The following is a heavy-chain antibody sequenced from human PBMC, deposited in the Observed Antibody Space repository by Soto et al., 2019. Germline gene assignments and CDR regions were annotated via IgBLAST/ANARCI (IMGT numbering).Heavy chain of an antibody. CDR1: GGTFSSYA. Sequence: SVKVSCKASGGTFSSYAISWVRQAPGQGLEWMGGIIPIFGTANYAQKFQGRVTITADESTSTAYMELSSLRSEDTAVYYCARDLRIQLWPAQRYYYGMDVWRQGTTVTVSS. D-gene: IGHD5-18*01. J-gene: IGHJ6*02. CDR2: IIPIFGTA. CDR3: ARDLRIQLWPAQRYYYGMDV. V-gene: IGHV1-69*13.